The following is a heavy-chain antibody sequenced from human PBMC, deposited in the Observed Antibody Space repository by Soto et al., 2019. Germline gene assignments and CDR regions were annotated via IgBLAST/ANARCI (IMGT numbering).Heavy chain of an antibody. CDR1: GFTFSSYS. CDR3: ARDLYSSSARYFDY. J-gene: IGHJ4*02. CDR2: ISSSSRNI. V-gene: IGHV3-21*01. Sequence: EVQLVESGGGLVKPGGSLRLSCAASGFTFSSYSMNWVRQAPGKGLEWVSSISSSSRNIYYADSVKGRFPITRDNAKNSLYLQMNSLRAEDTAVYYCARDLYSSSARYFDYWGQGTLVTVSS. D-gene: IGHD6-6*01.